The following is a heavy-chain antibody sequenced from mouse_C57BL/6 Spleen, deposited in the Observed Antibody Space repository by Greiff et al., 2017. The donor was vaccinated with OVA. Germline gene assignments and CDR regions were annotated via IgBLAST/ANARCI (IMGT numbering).Heavy chain of an antibody. V-gene: IGHV1-55*01. CDR1: GYTFTSYW. D-gene: IGHD1-1*01. J-gene: IGHJ4*01. CDR3: ARYYYGSRAMDY. CDR2: IYPGSGST. Sequence: QVHVKQPGAELVKPGASVKMSCKASGYTFTSYWITWVKQRPGQGLEWIGDIYPGSGSTNYNEKFKSKATLTVDTSSSTAYMQLSSLTSEDSAVYYCARYYYGSRAMDYWGQGTSVTVSS.